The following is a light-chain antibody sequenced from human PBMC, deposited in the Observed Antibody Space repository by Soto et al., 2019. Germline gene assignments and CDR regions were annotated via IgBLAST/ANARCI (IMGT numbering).Light chain of an antibody. V-gene: IGKV3-11*01. CDR2: DAS. CDR1: QSVSRY. J-gene: IGKJ1*01. CDR3: QQRTNRQPWT. Sequence: EILLTQSPATLSLSPGERATLSCRASQSVSRYLAWYQQKPGQAPRLLIYDASNRANGIPVRFSGSGSGTDFTLTLSSLEPEDVAFYYCQQRTNRQPWTFGQGTKVDIK.